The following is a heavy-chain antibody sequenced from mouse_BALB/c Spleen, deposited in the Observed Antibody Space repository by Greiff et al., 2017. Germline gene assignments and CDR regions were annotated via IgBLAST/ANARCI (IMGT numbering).Heavy chain of an antibody. D-gene: IGHD2-4*01. CDR2: IDPANGNT. J-gene: IGHJ3*01. CDR1: GFNIKDTY. CDR3: ARGGATMITTSWFAY. Sequence: VHVKQSGAELVKPGASVKLSCTASGFNIKDTYMHWVKQRPEQGLEWIGRIDPANGNTKYDPKFQGKATITADTSSNTAYLQLSSLTSEDTAVYYCARGGATMITTSWFAYWGQGTLVTVSA. V-gene: IGHV14-3*02.